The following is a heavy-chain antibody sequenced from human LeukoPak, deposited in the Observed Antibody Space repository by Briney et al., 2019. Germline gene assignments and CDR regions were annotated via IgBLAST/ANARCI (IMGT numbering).Heavy chain of an antibody. J-gene: IGHJ4*02. D-gene: IGHD3-22*01. CDR2: ISAYNGNT. V-gene: IGHV1-18*01. Sequence: GASVKVSCKASGYTFTSYDFNWLRQATGQGPEWMGWISAYNGNTNYAQKLQGRVTMTTDASTSTAYMELRSLRSDDTAVYYCARDRGNYDSSDPLDYWGQGTLVTVSS. CDR1: GYTFTSYD. CDR3: ARDRGNYDSSDPLDY.